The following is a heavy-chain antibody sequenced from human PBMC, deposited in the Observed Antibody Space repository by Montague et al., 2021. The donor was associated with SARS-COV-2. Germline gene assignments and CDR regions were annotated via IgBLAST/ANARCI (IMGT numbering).Heavy chain of an antibody. J-gene: IGHJ4*02. CDR1: GYSFTTYW. V-gene: IGHV5-10-1*01. CDR3: ATPDY. Sequence: QSGAEVKKPGESLRISCKGSGYSFTTYWINWVRQMPGKGLEWMGKTDPSDSNTYYSPSFQGHVTISVDKSISTAYLQWSSLKASDTAMFYCATPDYWGQGTLVTVSS. CDR2: TDPSDSNT.